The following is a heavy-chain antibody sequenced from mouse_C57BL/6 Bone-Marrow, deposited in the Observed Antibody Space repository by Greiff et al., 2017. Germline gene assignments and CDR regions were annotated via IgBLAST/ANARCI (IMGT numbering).Heavy chain of an antibody. CDR3: ARSRGGLLRPFAY. D-gene: IGHD1-2*01. V-gene: IGHV1-81*01. Sequence: QVQLQQSGAELARPGASVKLSCKASGYTFTSYGISWVKQRTGQGLEWIGEIYPRSGNTYYNEKFKGKATLTADKSSSTAYMELSSLTSEDSAVYFCARSRGGLLRPFAYWGQGTLVTVSA. J-gene: IGHJ3*01. CDR1: GYTFTSYG. CDR2: IYPRSGNT.